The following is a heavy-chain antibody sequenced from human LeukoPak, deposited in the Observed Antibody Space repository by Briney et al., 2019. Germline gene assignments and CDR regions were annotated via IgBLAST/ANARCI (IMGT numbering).Heavy chain of an antibody. V-gene: IGHV3-30*02. CDR3: AGDYVDY. J-gene: IGHJ4*02. Sequence: PGRSLRLSCAASGFTFSSYVMHWVRQAPGKGLEWVAFIRYDGSNKYYADSVKGRFTISRDNSKNTLYLQMNSLRAEDTAVYYCAGDYVDYWGQGTLVTVSS. CDR2: IRYDGSNK. CDR1: GFTFSSYV.